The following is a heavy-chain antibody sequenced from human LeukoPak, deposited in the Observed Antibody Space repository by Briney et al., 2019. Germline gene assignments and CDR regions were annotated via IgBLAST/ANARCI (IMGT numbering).Heavy chain of an antibody. CDR3: ARDLRTDFWSGYGIDY. CDR1: GYTFTGYY. J-gene: IGHJ4*02. CDR2: INPNSGGT. D-gene: IGHD3-3*01. Sequence: ASVKVSCKASGYTFTGYYMHWVRQAPGQGLEWMGRINPNSGGTNYAQKFQGRVTMTRDTSISTAYMELSGLRSDDTAVYYCARDLRTDFWSGYGIDYWGQGTLVTVSS. V-gene: IGHV1-2*06.